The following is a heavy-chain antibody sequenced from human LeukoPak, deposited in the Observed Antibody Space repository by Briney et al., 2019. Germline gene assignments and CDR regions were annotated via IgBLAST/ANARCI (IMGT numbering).Heavy chain of an antibody. CDR1: GGSFSGYY. J-gene: IGHJ4*02. D-gene: IGHD5-12*01. CDR2: INHSGST. Sequence: SETLSLTCAVYGGSFSGYYWSWIRQPPGKGLEWIGEINHSGSTNYNPSLKSRVTISVDTSKNQFSLKLSSVTAADTAVYYCARGRIVATIDYWGQGTLVTVSS. V-gene: IGHV4-34*01. CDR3: ARGRIVATIDY.